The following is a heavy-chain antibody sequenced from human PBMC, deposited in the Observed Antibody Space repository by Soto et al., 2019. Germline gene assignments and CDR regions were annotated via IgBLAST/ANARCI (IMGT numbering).Heavy chain of an antibody. CDR3: ARSYDSSGYYRAPVDY. V-gene: IGHV3-49*03. D-gene: IGHD3-22*01. J-gene: IGHJ4*02. Sequence: GGSLRLSCTTSGFTFDDFTVNWFRQAPGKGLEWVAFIRSRAYGGTTQYAASVKGRFTISRDDSKSVAYLQMNSLESEDAAVYYCARSYDSSGYYRAPVDYWGQGTLVTVSS. CDR1: GFTFDDFT. CDR2: IRSRAYGGTT.